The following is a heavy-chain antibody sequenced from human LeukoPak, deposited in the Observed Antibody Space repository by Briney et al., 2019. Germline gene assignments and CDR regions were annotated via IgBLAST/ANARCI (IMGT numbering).Heavy chain of an antibody. CDR3: ARDRGGYSYGYRY. CDR1: GFTFSSYS. D-gene: IGHD5-18*01. J-gene: IGHJ4*02. Sequence: PGRSLRLSCAASGFTFSSYSMNWVRQAPGKGLEWVSSISSSSSYIYYADSVKGRFTISRDNAKNSLYLQMNSLRAEDTAVYYCARDRGGYSYGYRYWGQGTLVTVSS. CDR2: ISSSSSYI. V-gene: IGHV3-21*01.